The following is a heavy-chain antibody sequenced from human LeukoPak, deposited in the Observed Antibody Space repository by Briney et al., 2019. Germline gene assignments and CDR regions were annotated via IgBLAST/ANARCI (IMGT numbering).Heavy chain of an antibody. Sequence: SQTLSLTCTASGGSISSGDYYWSWIRQTPGKGLEWIVYIYYSGNTYYYPSIKSRVTISVDTSKNQFSLKLSSVTAADTAVYYCAREGRPPHYYYGMDVWGQGTTVTVSS. J-gene: IGHJ6*02. V-gene: IGHV4-30-4*08. CDR3: AREGRPPHYYYGMDV. CDR1: GGSISSGDYY. CDR2: IYYSGNT.